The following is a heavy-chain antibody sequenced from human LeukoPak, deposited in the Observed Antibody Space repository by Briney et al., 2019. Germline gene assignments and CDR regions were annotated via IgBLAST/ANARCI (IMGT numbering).Heavy chain of an antibody. CDR1: GFTFSSHA. Sequence: GGSLRLSCAASGFTFSSHAMGWVRQAPGKGLEWVSSINTSGGDTYYADSVKGRFTISRDNSKNTLYLQMNSLRAEDTAVYYCVKGLVGIIHYAMDVWGQGTTVTVSS. CDR3: VKGLVGIIHYAMDV. D-gene: IGHD6-6*01. V-gene: IGHV3-23*01. J-gene: IGHJ6*02. CDR2: INTSGGDT.